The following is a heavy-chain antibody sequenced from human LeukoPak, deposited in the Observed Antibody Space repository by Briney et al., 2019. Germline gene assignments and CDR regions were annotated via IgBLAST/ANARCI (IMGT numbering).Heavy chain of an antibody. CDR3: AKDTVKVTTIRRVPHYMDV. CDR2: IRYDGSNK. V-gene: IGHV3-30*02. J-gene: IGHJ6*03. D-gene: IGHD4-17*01. Sequence: AGGSLRLSCAASGFTFSNYGMHWVRQAPGKGLEWVSFIRYDGSNKYYADSVKGRFTISRDNSKNTLYLQVNSLRAEDTAVYYCAKDTVKVTTIRRVPHYMDVSGKGTTVTISS. CDR1: GFTFSNYG.